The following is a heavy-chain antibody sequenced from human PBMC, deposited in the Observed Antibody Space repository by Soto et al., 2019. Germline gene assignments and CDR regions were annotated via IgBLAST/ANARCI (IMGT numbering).Heavy chain of an antibody. V-gene: IGHV4-34*01. D-gene: IGHD3-9*01. Sequence: SETLSLTCAVHGGSFSGYYWSWIRQPPGKGLEWIGEINHSGSTNYNPSLKSRVTISVDTSKNQFSLKLSSVTAADTAVYYCARPGRYFDWLSSFEYWGQGTLVTVSS. CDR1: GGSFSGYY. J-gene: IGHJ4*02. CDR2: INHSGST. CDR3: ARPGRYFDWLSSFEY.